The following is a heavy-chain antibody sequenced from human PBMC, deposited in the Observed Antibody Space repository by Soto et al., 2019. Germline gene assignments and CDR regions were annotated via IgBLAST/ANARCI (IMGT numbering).Heavy chain of an antibody. CDR3: ARAEWAAPNWFDP. V-gene: IGHV3-30-3*01. Sequence: PGGSKILSCAASGFTFRGYAVHWVRQAPGKGLEWVAVISYDGSNKYYADSVKGRFTISRDNSKNTLYLQMYSLRAEDTAVYYCARAEWAAPNWFDPWGQGTLVTVSS. CDR2: ISYDGSNK. D-gene: IGHD2-8*01. J-gene: IGHJ5*02. CDR1: GFTFRGYA.